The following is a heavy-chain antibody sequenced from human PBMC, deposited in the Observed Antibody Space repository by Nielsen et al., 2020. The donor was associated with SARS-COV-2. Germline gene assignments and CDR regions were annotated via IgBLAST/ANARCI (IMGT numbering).Heavy chain of an antibody. CDR2: IYYSGST. CDR3: ARSLPYYDILTGYYIGSWYFDY. D-gene: IGHD3-9*01. CDR1: GGSISSSSYY. V-gene: IGHV4-39*07. Sequence: SETLSLTCTVSGGSISSSSYYWGWIRQPPGKGLEWIGSIYYSGSTNYNPSLKSRVTISVDKSKNQFSLKLSSVTAADTAVYYCARSLPYYDILTGYYIGSWYFDYWGQGTLVTVSS. J-gene: IGHJ4*02.